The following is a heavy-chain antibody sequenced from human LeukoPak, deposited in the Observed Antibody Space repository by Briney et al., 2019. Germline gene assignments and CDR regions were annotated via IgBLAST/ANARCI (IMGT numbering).Heavy chain of an antibody. CDR1: GFTFRSYE. V-gene: IGHV3-30*18. CDR2: ISYDGSNK. Sequence: PGGSLRLSCAASGFTFRSYEMNWVRQAPGKGLEWVAVISYDGSNKYYEDSVKGRFTISRDNSKNTLYLQMNSLRAEDTAVYYCAKDPTTYFYDRFDYWGQGTLVTVSS. J-gene: IGHJ4*02. D-gene: IGHD3-22*01. CDR3: AKDPTTYFYDRFDY.